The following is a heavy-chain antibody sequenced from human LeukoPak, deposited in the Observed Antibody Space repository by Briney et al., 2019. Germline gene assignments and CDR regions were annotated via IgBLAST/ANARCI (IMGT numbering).Heavy chain of an antibody. Sequence: ASVKVSCKASGYTFTGYYMHWVRQAPGQGLEWMGWINPNSGGTNYAQKFQGRVTMTRDTSISTAYMELSRLRSDDTAVYYCARGYNDYKIVGGPLDYWGQGTLVTVSS. CDR1: GYTFTGYY. V-gene: IGHV1-2*02. CDR2: INPNSGGT. CDR3: ARGYNDYKIVGGPLDY. J-gene: IGHJ4*02. D-gene: IGHD4-11*01.